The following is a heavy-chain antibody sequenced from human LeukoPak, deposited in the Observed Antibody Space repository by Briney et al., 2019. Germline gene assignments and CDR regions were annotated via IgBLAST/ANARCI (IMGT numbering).Heavy chain of an antibody. CDR3: GKDPLYYYDSRDRFDY. V-gene: IGHV3-23*01. CDR1: EFTFSDHY. J-gene: IGHJ4*02. D-gene: IGHD3-22*01. Sequence: QSGGSLRLSCAASEFTFSDHYMDWVRQAPGKGLEWVSGISGSGGSTYYTDSVKGRFTISSDNSKNTLYLQMNSLRAEDTAVYYCGKDPLYYYDSRDRFDYWGQGALVTVSS. CDR2: ISGSGGST.